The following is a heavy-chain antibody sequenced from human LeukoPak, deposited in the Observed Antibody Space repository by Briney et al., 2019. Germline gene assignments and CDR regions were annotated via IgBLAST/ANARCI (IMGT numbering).Heavy chain of an antibody. CDR3: ARADTVRLGELSHFDY. J-gene: IGHJ4*02. CDR2: ISAYNGNT. Sequence: ASVKVSCKASGYTFTSYGISWVRQAPGQGLEWMGWISAYNGNTNYAQKFQGRVTMTRDTSIDTAYMELSRLRSDDTAVYYCARADTVRLGELSHFDYWGQGTLVTVSS. D-gene: IGHD3-16*02. CDR1: GYTFTSYG. V-gene: IGHV1-18*01.